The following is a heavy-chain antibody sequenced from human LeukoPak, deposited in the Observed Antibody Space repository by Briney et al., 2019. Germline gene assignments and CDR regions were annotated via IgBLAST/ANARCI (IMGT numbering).Heavy chain of an antibody. CDR3: ARGSDSSGWHYYYYGMDV. Sequence: ASVKVSCKASGYTFTSYGISWVRQAPGQGLEWMGGIIPIFGTANYAQKFQGRVTITADESTSTAYMELSSLRSEDTAVYYCARGSDSSGWHYYYYGMDVWGQGTTVTVSS. J-gene: IGHJ6*02. D-gene: IGHD6-19*01. CDR1: GYTFTSYG. V-gene: IGHV1-69*13. CDR2: IIPIFGTA.